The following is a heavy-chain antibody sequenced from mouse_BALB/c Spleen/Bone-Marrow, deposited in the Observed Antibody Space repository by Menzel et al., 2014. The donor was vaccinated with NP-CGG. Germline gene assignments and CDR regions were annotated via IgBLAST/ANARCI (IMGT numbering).Heavy chain of an antibody. CDR1: GYSITSGYY. CDR2: ISYDGSN. V-gene: IGHV3-6*02. Sequence: VQLQQPGPGLVKPSQSLSLTCSVTGYSITSGYYWNWIRQFPGNKLEWMGYISYDGSNKYNPPLKNRISITRDTSKNQFFLKLNSVTTEDTTTYYCAKLLYWYFDVWGAGTTVTVSS. CDR3: AKLLYWYFDV. J-gene: IGHJ1*01.